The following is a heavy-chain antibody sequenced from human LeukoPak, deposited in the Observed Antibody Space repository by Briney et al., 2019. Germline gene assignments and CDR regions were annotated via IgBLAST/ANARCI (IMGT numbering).Heavy chain of an antibody. Sequence: ASVKVSCKASGYTFTSYGISWVRQAPGQGLEWMGWISAYNGNTNYAQKLQGRVTMTTDTSTSTAYMELRSLRSGDTAVYYCARARITMVRGVKAFDIWGQGTMVTVSS. CDR2: ISAYNGNT. J-gene: IGHJ3*02. CDR1: GYTFTSYG. D-gene: IGHD3-10*01. CDR3: ARARITMVRGVKAFDI. V-gene: IGHV1-18*01.